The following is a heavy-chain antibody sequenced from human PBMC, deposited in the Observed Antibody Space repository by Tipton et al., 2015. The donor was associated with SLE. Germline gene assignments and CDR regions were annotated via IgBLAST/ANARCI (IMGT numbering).Heavy chain of an antibody. CDR3: AKVGPYSGDWYYFDY. J-gene: IGHJ4*02. V-gene: IGHV3-30*18. Sequence: SLGLSCAASGFTFSSYGMHWVRQAPGKGLEWVAVIWYDGSNKYYADSVKGRFTISRDNSKNTLYLQMNSLRAEDTAMYYCAKVGPYSGDWYYFDYWGQGTLVTVSS. D-gene: IGHD6-19*01. CDR1: GFTFSSYG. CDR2: IWYDGSNK.